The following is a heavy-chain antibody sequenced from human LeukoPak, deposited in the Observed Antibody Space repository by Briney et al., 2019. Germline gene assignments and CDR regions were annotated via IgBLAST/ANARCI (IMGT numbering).Heavy chain of an antibody. CDR3: ARDQYDSSGYDSPDAFDI. CDR2: INPSGGST. Sequence: ASVKVSCKASGYTFTSYYMHWVRQAPGQGLEWMGIINPSGGSTSYAQKFQGRVTMTRDTSTSTVYMELSSLRSEDTAVYYCARDQYDSSGYDSPDAFDIWGQGTIVTVSS. D-gene: IGHD3-22*01. J-gene: IGHJ3*02. CDR1: GYTFTSYY. V-gene: IGHV1-46*01.